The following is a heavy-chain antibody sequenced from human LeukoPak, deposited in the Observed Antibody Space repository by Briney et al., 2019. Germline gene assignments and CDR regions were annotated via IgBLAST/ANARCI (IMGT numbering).Heavy chain of an antibody. V-gene: IGHV1-2*02. D-gene: IGHD3-22*01. Sequence: AAVKVSCKASGYTFTGYYMHWVRQAPGQGLAWIGWINPNSGGTNYAQKFQGRGTMTRDTSISTAYMELSRLRSDDTAVYYCARGGRGWLSPYYFDYWGQGTLVTVSS. CDR3: ARGGRGWLSPYYFDY. CDR2: INPNSGGT. J-gene: IGHJ4*02. CDR1: GYTFTGYY.